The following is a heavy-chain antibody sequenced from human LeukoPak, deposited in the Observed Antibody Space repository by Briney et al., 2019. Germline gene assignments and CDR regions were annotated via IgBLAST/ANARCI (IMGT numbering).Heavy chain of an antibody. CDR3: ARTYMTSARFDP. CDR1: GGSISSYY. V-gene: IGHV4-4*08. J-gene: IGHJ5*02. D-gene: IGHD2-21*02. CDR2: ISSSGST. Sequence: SETLSLTCTVSGGSISSYYWSWIRQPPGKGLECIGYISSSGSTNYNPSLESRVTISKDMSKNLFSLKLSSVTAADTAVYYCARTYMTSARFDPWGQGTLVTVSS.